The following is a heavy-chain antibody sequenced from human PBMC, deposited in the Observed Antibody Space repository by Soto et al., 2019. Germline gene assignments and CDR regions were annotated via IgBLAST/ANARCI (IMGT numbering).Heavy chain of an antibody. Sequence: PSETLSLTCTVSGGSISSSSYYWGWIRQPPGKGLEWIGSIYYSGSTYYNPSLKSRGTISVDTSKNQFSLKLSSVTAADTAVYYCARTTVTTYADIWGQGTMVTVSS. CDR2: IYYSGST. CDR1: GGSISSSSYY. CDR3: ARTTVTTYADI. V-gene: IGHV4-39*01. J-gene: IGHJ3*02. D-gene: IGHD4-17*01.